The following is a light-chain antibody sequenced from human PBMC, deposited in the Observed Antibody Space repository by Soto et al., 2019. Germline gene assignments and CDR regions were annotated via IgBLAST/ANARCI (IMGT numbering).Light chain of an antibody. Sequence: DIVLTQSPATLSLSPGERASLSCRASQSVGNSSAWYQQKLGQPPRLLIYDASTRATGVPARFSGSGSGTDFTLTISSLEPEDFAVYYCQQRTSWPLLTFGGGTKVEIK. V-gene: IGKV3-11*01. CDR3: QQRTSWPLLT. CDR2: DAS. J-gene: IGKJ4*01. CDR1: QSVGNS.